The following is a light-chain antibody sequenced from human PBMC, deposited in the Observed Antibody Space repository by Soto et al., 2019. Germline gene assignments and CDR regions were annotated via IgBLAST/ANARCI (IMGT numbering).Light chain of an antibody. CDR1: HSDVGTYNY. Sequence: QSALTQPPSASGSPGQSVTISCTGTHSDVGTYNYVSWYQQHPGKAPKLMIYEVDKRPSGVPDRFSGSKSGNTASLTVSGLQAEDEADYYCTSYAGSNNLGVFGTGTKLTVL. J-gene: IGLJ1*01. CDR3: TSYAGSNNLGV. V-gene: IGLV2-8*01. CDR2: EVD.